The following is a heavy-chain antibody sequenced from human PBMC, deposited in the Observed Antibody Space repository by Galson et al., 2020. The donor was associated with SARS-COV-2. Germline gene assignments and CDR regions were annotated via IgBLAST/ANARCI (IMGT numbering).Heavy chain of an antibody. CDR1: GFTFSDYY. J-gene: IGHJ3*02. V-gene: IGHV3-11*01. Sequence: GGSLRLSCPPPGFTFSDYYMSWIRQAPGKGLEWVSYISSSGSTIYYADSVKGRFTISRDNAKNSLYLQMNSLRAEDTAVYYCARDWGMLYAFDIWGQGTMVTVSS. D-gene: IGHD3-16*01. CDR2: ISSSGSTI. CDR3: ARDWGMLYAFDI.